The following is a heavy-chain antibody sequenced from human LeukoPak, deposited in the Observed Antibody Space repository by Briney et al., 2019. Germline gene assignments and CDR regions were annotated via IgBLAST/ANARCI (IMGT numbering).Heavy chain of an antibody. CDR1: GFTFSSYW. CDR2: INSDGSST. V-gene: IGHV3-74*01. J-gene: IGHJ6*02. D-gene: IGHD4-23*01. CDR3: ARLRVRPDYYGMDV. Sequence: PGGSLRLSCAASGFTFSSYWMHWVRQAPGKGLVWVSRINSDGSSTSYADSVKGRFTISRDNAKNTLYLQMNSLRAEGTAVYYCARLRVRPDYYGMDVWGQGTTVTVSS.